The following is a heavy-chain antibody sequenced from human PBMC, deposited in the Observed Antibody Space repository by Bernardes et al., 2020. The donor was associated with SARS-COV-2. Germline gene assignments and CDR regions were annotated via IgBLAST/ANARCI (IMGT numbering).Heavy chain of an antibody. CDR3: VIGGGTVDPFRH. CDR1: GFTFSSHV. D-gene: IGHD1-26*01. Sequence: GGSLRLSCVVSGFTFSSHVMHWVRQAPGTGLVSVSRINSDGTDTLYADSVKGRFTIYRDNVGDTLYLQMSSLRVEDTAMYYCVIGGGTVDPFRHWGQGTLVTVSS. V-gene: IGHV3-74*01. CDR2: INSDGTDT. J-gene: IGHJ4*02.